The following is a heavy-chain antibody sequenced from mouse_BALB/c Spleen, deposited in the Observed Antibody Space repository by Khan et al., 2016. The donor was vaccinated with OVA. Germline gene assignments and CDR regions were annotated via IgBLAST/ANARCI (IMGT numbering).Heavy chain of an antibody. CDR2: INTHSGVP. CDR3: ASGYGYGWYFDV. J-gene: IGHJ1*01. CDR1: GYTFTTAG. Sequence: QIQLVQSGPELKKPGETVRISCKASGYTFTTAGMQWVQKMPGKGLKWIGWINTHSGVPKYAEDFKGRFAFSLETSASTAYLQITNLNNEDTATYFCASGYGYGWYFDVWGAGTTGTVSS. D-gene: IGHD2-2*01. V-gene: IGHV9-4*02.